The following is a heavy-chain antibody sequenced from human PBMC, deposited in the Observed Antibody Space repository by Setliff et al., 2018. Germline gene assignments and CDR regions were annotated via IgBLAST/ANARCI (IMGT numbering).Heavy chain of an antibody. CDR2: IYYSGST. Sequence: PSETLSLTCTVSGGSISSGDYYWSWIRQPPGKGLEWIGYIYYSGSTYYNPSLKSRVTISVDTSKNQFSLKLSSVTAADTAVYYCARDWVVVAAIDYWGQGTLVTVSS. CDR3: ARDWVVVAAIDY. CDR1: GGSISSGDYY. D-gene: IGHD2-15*01. V-gene: IGHV4-30-4*08. J-gene: IGHJ4*02.